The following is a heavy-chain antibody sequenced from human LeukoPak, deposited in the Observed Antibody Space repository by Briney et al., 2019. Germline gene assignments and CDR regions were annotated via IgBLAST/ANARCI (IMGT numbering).Heavy chain of an antibody. Sequence: VASVKVSCKASGYTFTSYDINWVRQATGQGLEWMGWMNPNSGNTGYAQKFQGRVTMTRNTSISTAYMELSSLRSEDTAVYYCARGRRVNLYQLLSVRYYYYYMDVWGKGTTVTVSS. J-gene: IGHJ6*03. CDR3: ARGRRVNLYQLLSVRYYYYYMDV. V-gene: IGHV1-8*01. D-gene: IGHD2-2*01. CDR1: GYTFTSYD. CDR2: MNPNSGNT.